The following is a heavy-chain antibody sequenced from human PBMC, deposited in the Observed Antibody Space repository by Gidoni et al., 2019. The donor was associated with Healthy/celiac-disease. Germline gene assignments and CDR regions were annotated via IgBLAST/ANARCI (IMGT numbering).Heavy chain of an antibody. Sequence: QVQLVQSGAEVKKPGSSVKVSCQAPGGTFSSYAISWVRQAPGQGLEWMGGIIPIFGTANYAQKFQGRVTITADESTSTAYMELSSLRSGDTAVYYCARGVVPYYYYGMDVWGQGTTVTVSS. CDR2: IIPIFGTA. CDR1: GGTFSSYA. D-gene: IGHD2-2*01. J-gene: IGHJ6*02. CDR3: ARGVVPYYYYGMDV. V-gene: IGHV1-69*01.